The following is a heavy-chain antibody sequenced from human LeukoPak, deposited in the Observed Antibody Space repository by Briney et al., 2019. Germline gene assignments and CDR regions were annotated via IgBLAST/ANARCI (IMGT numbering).Heavy chain of an antibody. CDR2: IRFDGTNK. V-gene: IGHV3-30*02. J-gene: IGHJ3*02. CDR3: AKDWDAYDSSGYYYCGDLDI. Sequence: GGSLRLSCAASGFTFSTYGMHWVRQAPGKGLEGVALIRFDGTNKYYADSVKGRFTISRDNSKNTLYLQMNSLRAEDTAVYYCAKDWDAYDSSGYYYCGDLDIWGQGTMVTVSS. CDR1: GFTFSTYG. D-gene: IGHD3-22*01.